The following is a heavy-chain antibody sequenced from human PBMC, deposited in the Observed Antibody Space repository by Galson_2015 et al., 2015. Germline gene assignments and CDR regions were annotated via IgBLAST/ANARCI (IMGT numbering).Heavy chain of an antibody. CDR3: SRVGYSDYNYYYMEV. V-gene: IGHV4-61*01. D-gene: IGHD4-11*01. CDR1: GGSVRSDFDS. Sequence: SETLSLTCTVSGGSVRSDFDSWSWIRQPPGKGLEWIGYMHYSGSTNYDPSLKSRVTISVDTSENQFSLGLTSVTAADTAVYYCSRVGYSDYNYYYMEVWGKGTTVTVSS. CDR2: MHYSGST. J-gene: IGHJ6*03.